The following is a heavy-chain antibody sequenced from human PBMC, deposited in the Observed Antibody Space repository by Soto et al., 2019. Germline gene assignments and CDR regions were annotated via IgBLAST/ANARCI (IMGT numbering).Heavy chain of an antibody. J-gene: IGHJ4*02. CDR1: GFTFSGYA. D-gene: IGHD4-17*01. CDR2: ISPSGDST. V-gene: IGHV3-23*01. Sequence: GGSLRLSCAASGFTFSGYAMNWVRQASGKGLEWVSAISPSGDSTYYADSVKGRFTISRGNSKSTLYLQMNSLRAEDTAVYYCVKGSGTVTLNFFNYWGQGTLVTVSS. CDR3: VKGSGTVTLNFFNY.